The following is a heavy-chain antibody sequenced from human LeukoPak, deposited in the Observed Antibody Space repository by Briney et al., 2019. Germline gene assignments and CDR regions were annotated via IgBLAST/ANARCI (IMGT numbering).Heavy chain of an antibody. Sequence: SETLSLTCTVSGYSISSGYYWGWIRQPPGKGLAWIGSIYHSGSTYYNPSLKSRVTISVDTSKNQFSLKLSSVTAAVTAVYYCARGYCSSTSCSNPFDYWGQGTLVTVSS. D-gene: IGHD2-2*01. CDR1: GYSISSGYY. CDR3: ARGYCSSTSCSNPFDY. CDR2: IYHSGST. J-gene: IGHJ4*02. V-gene: IGHV4-38-2*02.